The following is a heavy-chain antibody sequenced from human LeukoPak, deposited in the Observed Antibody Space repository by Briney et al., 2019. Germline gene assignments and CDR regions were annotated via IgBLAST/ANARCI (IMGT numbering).Heavy chain of an antibody. J-gene: IGHJ4*02. CDR2: IYYSGST. Sequence: SETLSLTCTVSGGSISSSSYYWGWIRQPPGKGLERIGSIYYSGSTYYNPSLTRRVTISVDPPQTQFSLKLSSVTAADTAVYYCARFGDTAMAYYFDYWGQGTLVTVSS. CDR3: ARFGDTAMAYYFDY. D-gene: IGHD5-18*01. CDR1: GGSISSSSYY. V-gene: IGHV4-39*01.